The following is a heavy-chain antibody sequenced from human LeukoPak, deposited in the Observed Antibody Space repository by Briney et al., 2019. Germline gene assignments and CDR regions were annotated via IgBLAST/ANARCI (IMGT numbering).Heavy chain of an antibody. D-gene: IGHD5-24*01. V-gene: IGHV5-51*01. Sequence: GESLKISCKGSGYSFTNYWIGWVRQMPGKGLERMGIIYPGDSDTRYSPSFQGQVTISAEKSISTAYLQWSSLKASDTALYYCASRKKGMATAGFDYWGQGTLVTVSS. CDR1: GYSFTNYW. CDR2: IYPGDSDT. CDR3: ASRKKGMATAGFDY. J-gene: IGHJ4*02.